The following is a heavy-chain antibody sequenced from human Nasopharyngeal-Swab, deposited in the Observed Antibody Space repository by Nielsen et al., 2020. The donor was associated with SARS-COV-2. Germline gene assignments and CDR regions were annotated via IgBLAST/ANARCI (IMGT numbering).Heavy chain of an antibody. J-gene: IGHJ3*02. D-gene: IGHD2-2*01. CDR1: GFTFSGSA. CDR2: IRSKPNNYAT. V-gene: IGHV3-73*01. CDR3: ASGGGSVYCSSTTCWDAFDI. Sequence: GESLKIFCAASGFTFSGSAMHWVRQASGKGLEWVGRIRSKPNNYATAYAASVKGRFTISRDDSKNTAFLQMNSLKTEDTAMYYCASGGGSVYCSSTTCWDAFDIWGQGTMVTVSS.